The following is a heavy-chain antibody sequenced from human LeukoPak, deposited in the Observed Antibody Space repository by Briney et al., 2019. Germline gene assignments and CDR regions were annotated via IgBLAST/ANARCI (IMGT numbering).Heavy chain of an antibody. V-gene: IGHV4-61*02. Sequence: PSQTLSLTCTVSGGSISSGSYYWSWIRQPAGKGLEWIGRIYTSGSTNYNPSLKSRVTISVDTSKNQFSLKLSSVTAADTAVYYCARDSGYYDSSGGRQYAFDIWGQGTMVTVSS. CDR1: GGSISSGSYY. D-gene: IGHD3-22*01. CDR3: ARDSGYYDSSGGRQYAFDI. CDR2: IYTSGST. J-gene: IGHJ3*02.